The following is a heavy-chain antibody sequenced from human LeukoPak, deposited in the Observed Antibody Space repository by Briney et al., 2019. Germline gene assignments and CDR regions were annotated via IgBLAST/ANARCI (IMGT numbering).Heavy chain of an antibody. V-gene: IGHV3-23*01. D-gene: IGHD2-8*01. Sequence: GGSLRLSCAASGFTFSSYTMTWVRQAPGKGLEWVSGISGSGDSTYYADSVKGRFSISRDNSKNILYLHVSSLRAEDTAVYYCAKDRCSNGIGCYYYYMDVWGKGTTVTISS. J-gene: IGHJ6*03. CDR3: AKDRCSNGIGCYYYYMDV. CDR1: GFTFSSYT. CDR2: ISGSGDST.